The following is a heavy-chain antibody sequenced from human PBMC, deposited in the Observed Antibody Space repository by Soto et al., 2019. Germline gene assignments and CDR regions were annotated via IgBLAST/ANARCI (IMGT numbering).Heavy chain of an antibody. CDR2: IIPILGIA. D-gene: IGHD3-10*01. V-gene: IGHV1-69*02. J-gene: IGHJ4*02. Sequence: GASVKVSCKASGGTFSSYTISWVRQAPGQGLEWMGRIIPILGIANYAQKFQGRVTITADKSTSTAYMELSSLRSEDTAVYYCASSHPVYGSESSQPAPFYYWGQGTLVTVSS. CDR3: ASSHPVYGSESSQPAPFYY. CDR1: GGTFSSYT.